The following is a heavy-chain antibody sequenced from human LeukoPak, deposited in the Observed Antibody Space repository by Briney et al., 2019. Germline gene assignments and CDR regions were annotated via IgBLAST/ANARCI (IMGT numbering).Heavy chain of an antibody. Sequence: GGSLRLSCAASGFTFSNYYMHWVRQAPGKGLVWVSRLKSDGTDTGYADSVKGRFTISRDNAESTLYLQMNSLRAEDTAVYYCARENWYLDSWGQGTPVTVSS. CDR3: ARENWYLDS. CDR2: LKSDGTDT. J-gene: IGHJ4*02. D-gene: IGHD1-1*01. V-gene: IGHV3-74*01. CDR1: GFTFSNYY.